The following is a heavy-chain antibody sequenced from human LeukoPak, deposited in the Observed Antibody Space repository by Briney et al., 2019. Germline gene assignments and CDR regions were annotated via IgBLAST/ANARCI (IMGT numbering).Heavy chain of an antibody. CDR3: ARDPGGYSYGYHIYYYYGMDV. Sequence: SQTLSLTCAISGDSVSSNSGAWNWIRQSPSRGLEWLGRTYYRSKWYNDYAVSVKSRITINPDTSKNQFSLQLNSVTPEDTAVYYCARDPGGYSYGYHIYYYYGMDVWGQGTTVTVSS. V-gene: IGHV6-1*01. CDR1: GDSVSSNSGA. CDR2: TYYRSKWYN. J-gene: IGHJ6*02. D-gene: IGHD5-18*01.